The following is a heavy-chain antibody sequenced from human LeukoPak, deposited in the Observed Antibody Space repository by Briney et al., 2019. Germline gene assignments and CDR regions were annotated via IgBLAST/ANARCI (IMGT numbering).Heavy chain of an antibody. V-gene: IGHV3-11*04. J-gene: IGHJ4*02. CDR3: AKDRTTVRYDILTGYSYYFDY. CDR1: GFTFSDYY. CDR2: ISSSGSTI. D-gene: IGHD3-9*01. Sequence: GGSLRLSCAASGFTFSDYYMSWIRQAPGKGLEWVSCISSSGSTIYYADSVKGRFTISRDNAKNSLYLQMNSLRAEDTAVYYCAKDRTTVRYDILTGYSYYFDYWGQGTLVTVSS.